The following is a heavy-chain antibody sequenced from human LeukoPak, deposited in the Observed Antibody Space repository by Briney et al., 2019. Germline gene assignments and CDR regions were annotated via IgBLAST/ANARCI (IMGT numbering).Heavy chain of an antibody. J-gene: IGHJ6*03. V-gene: IGHV4-31*03. D-gene: IGHD1-1*01. Sequence: PSQTLSLTCTVSGGSISSGGYYWSWIRQHPGKGLEWIGYIYYSGSTYYNPSLKSRVTISVDTSKNQFSLKLSSVTAADTAVYYCASSVPTGIRLTLGYYYMDVWGKGTTVTVSS. CDR3: ASSVPTGIRLTLGYYYMDV. CDR1: GGSISSGGYY. CDR2: IYYSGST.